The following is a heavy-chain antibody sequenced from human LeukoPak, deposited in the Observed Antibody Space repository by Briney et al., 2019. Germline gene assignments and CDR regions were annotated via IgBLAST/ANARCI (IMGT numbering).Heavy chain of an antibody. J-gene: IGHJ4*02. Sequence: GGSLRLSCAASGFTFSSYAMSWVRQAPGEGLEWVSAISGSGGSTYYADSVKGRFTISRDNSKNTLYLQMNSLRAEDTAVYYCAKYGAQGGWYSEFDYWGQGTLVTVSS. CDR1: GFTFSSYA. CDR3: AKYGAQGGWYSEFDY. CDR2: ISGSGGST. D-gene: IGHD6-19*01. V-gene: IGHV3-23*01.